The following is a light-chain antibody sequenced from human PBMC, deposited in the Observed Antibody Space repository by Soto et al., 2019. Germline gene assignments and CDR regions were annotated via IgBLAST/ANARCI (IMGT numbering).Light chain of an antibody. CDR3: EHYQRYPPA. CDR2: AAT. CDR1: HPININ. J-gene: IGKJ4*01. Sequence: DIQMTQSPSSLSASVGDRVTITCRASHPININLVWFQQKPGKAPKSLIYAATNLHSGVPSRFSGSGGGTYFSLTTSSLQPEDVATYYYEHYQRYPPAFGGGTKLEIK. V-gene: IGKV1-16*01.